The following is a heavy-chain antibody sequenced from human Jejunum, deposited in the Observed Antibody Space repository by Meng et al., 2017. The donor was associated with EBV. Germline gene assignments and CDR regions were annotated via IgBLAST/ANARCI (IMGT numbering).Heavy chain of an antibody. Sequence: GWNLTRQPLIPLFPATWFNATSRAFTWVRPAPGMGLVWVSVFYSDITTNYADSVKGRFTMSRDNSKSTLFLQMDSLRAEDTSIYYCAKRETIGWYDLWGQGTLVTVSS. V-gene: IGHV3-53*01. CDR3: AKRETIGWYDL. CDR1: WFNATSRA. CDR2: FYSDITT. D-gene: IGHD1-14*01. J-gene: IGHJ5*01.